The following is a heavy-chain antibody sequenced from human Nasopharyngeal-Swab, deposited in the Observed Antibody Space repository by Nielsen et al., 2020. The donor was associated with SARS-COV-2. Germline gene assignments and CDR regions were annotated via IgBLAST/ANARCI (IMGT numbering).Heavy chain of an antibody. J-gene: IGHJ4*02. CDR3: ARSYTAMALFDY. V-gene: IGHV1-24*01. CDR2: FDPEDGET. CDR1: GYTLTELS. D-gene: IGHD5-18*01. Sequence: ASVKVSCKVSGYTLTELSMHWVRQAPGKGLEWMGGFDPEDGETIYAQKFQGRVTMTEDTSTDTAYMELSSLRSEDTAVYYCARSYTAMALFDYWGQGTLVTVSS.